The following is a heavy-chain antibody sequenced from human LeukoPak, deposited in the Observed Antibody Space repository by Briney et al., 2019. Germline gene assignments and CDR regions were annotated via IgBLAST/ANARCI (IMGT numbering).Heavy chain of an antibody. Sequence: SETLSLTCTVSGGSISSYYWSWIRQPPGKGLEWIGYIYYSGSTNYNPSLKSRVTIPVDTSKNQFSLKLSSVTAADTAVYYCASYSYYYDSSGYFDYWGQGTLVTVSS. CDR3: ASYSYYYDSSGYFDY. J-gene: IGHJ4*02. CDR1: GGSISSYY. V-gene: IGHV4-59*01. CDR2: IYYSGST. D-gene: IGHD3-22*01.